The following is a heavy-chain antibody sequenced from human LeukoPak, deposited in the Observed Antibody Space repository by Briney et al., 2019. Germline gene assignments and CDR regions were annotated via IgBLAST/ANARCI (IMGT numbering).Heavy chain of an antibody. CDR3: ARDQAGGSYYYYYYGMDV. J-gene: IGHJ6*02. V-gene: IGHV3-66*01. Sequence: GGSLRLSCAASGFTFSDYYMSWIRQAPGKGLEWVSVIYSGGSTYYADSVKGRFTISRDNSKNTLYLQMNSLRAEDTAVYYCARDQAGGSYYYYYYGMDVWGQGTTVTVSS. CDR1: GFTFSDYY. D-gene: IGHD1-26*01. CDR2: IYSGGST.